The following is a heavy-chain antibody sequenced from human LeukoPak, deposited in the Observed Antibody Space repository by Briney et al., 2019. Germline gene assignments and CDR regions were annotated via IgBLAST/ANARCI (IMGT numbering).Heavy chain of an antibody. V-gene: IGHV3-23*01. CDR1: GFTFSNYA. D-gene: IGHD2-15*01. J-gene: IGHJ4*02. CDR3: AKGAYCSGGSCYLGDLDY. CDR2: ISGSGDNT. Sequence: GGSLRLSCAASGFTFSNYAMSWVRQAPGKGLEWVSAISGSGDNTYYADSVKGRFTISRDNSKNTLYLQMNSLRAEDTAVYYCAKGAYCSGGSCYLGDLDYWGQGTLVTVSS.